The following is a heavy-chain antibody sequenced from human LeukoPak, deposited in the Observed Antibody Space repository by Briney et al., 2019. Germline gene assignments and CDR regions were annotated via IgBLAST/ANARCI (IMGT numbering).Heavy chain of an antibody. CDR1: GFTFSSYS. D-gene: IGHD3-16*01. J-gene: IGHJ4*01. Sequence: GGSLRLSCAASGFTFSSYSMNWVRQAPGKGLEWVSSISSSSYIYYADSVKGRFTISRDNAKNSLYLQMNSLRAEDTAVYFCAKEDNVNAKICLWGPGTLGNRL. CDR3: AKEDNVNAKICL. CDR2: ISSSSYI. V-gene: IGHV3-21*01.